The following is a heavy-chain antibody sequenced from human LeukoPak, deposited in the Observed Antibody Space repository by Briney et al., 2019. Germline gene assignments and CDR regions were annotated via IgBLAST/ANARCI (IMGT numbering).Heavy chain of an antibody. D-gene: IGHD5-18*01. CDR2: IIPIFGTA. J-gene: IGHJ4*02. Sequence: SVKVSCKASGGTFSSYAISWVRQAPGQGLEWMGGIIPIFGTANYAQKFQGRVTITADESTSTAYMELSSLRSEDTAVYYCARGLLLDSYGHISFDYWGQGTLVTVS. CDR1: GGTFSSYA. CDR3: ARGLLLDSYGHISFDY. V-gene: IGHV1-69*13.